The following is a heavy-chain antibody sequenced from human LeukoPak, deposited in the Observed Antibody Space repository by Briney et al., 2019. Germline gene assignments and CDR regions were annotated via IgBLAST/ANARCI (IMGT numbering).Heavy chain of an antibody. Sequence: GGSLRLSCAASGFTFSSYAMHWVRQAPGKGLEWVAVISYDGSNKYYADSVKGRFTISRDNSKNTLYLQMNSLRAEDTAVYYCASVPYSSSWYDLDYWGQGTLVTVSS. D-gene: IGHD6-13*01. CDR3: ASVPYSSSWYDLDY. CDR1: GFTFSSYA. J-gene: IGHJ4*02. V-gene: IGHV3-30-3*01. CDR2: ISYDGSNK.